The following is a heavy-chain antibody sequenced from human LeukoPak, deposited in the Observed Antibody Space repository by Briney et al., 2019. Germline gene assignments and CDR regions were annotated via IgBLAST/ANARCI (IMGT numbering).Heavy chain of an antibody. CDR3: ARAHRSGSGSGTQANDY. D-gene: IGHD3-10*01. Sequence: WGSLRLSCASSGFTFSYYSMNWGRRAPGKGLEWVSYSISSSKTIYYADSVKGRFTISRDNAKKSLDLQMNSLRDEDTAVYYCARAHRSGSGSGTQANDYWGQGTLVTVSS. CDR1: GFTFSYYS. CDR2: SISSSKTI. J-gene: IGHJ4*02. V-gene: IGHV3-48*02.